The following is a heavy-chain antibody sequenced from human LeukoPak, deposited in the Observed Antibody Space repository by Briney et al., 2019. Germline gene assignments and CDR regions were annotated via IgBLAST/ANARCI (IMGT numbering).Heavy chain of an antibody. D-gene: IGHD6-19*01. V-gene: IGHV4-34*01. CDR1: GGSFSGYY. Sequence: SETLSLTCAVYGGSFSGYYWSWIRQPPGKGLEWIGEVNHSGSTNYNPSPKSRVTISVDTSKNQFSLRLSSVTAADTAVYYCARGHRGLIDAFDIWGRGTMVTVSS. CDR3: ARGHRGLIDAFDI. J-gene: IGHJ3*02. CDR2: VNHSGST.